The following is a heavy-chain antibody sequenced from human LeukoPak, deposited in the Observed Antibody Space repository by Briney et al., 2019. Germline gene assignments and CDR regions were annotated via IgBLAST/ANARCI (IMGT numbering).Heavy chain of an antibody. D-gene: IGHD3-10*01. Sequence: PGGSLRLSCAASGFTFSSYAMSWVRQAPGKGLEWVSVISGSGGSTYYADSVKGRFTISRDNSKNTLYLQMNSLRAEDTAVHYCAKPYGSGSYAEYFQHWGQGTLVTVSS. J-gene: IGHJ1*01. CDR2: ISGSGGST. CDR3: AKPYGSGSYAEYFQH. V-gene: IGHV3-23*01. CDR1: GFTFSSYA.